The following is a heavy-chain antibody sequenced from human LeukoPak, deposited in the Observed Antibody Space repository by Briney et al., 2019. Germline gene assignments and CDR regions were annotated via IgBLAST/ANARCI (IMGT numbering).Heavy chain of an antibody. D-gene: IGHD3-10*01. Sequence: PGGSLRLSCAASGFTFDDYAMHWVRHAPGKGLEWVSGISWNSGGIGYADSVKGRFTISRDNAKNSLYLQMNSLRAEDTALYYCAKEGYYGSGNTLDYWGQGTLVTVSS. CDR3: AKEGYYGSGNTLDY. J-gene: IGHJ4*02. CDR2: ISWNSGGI. CDR1: GFTFDDYA. V-gene: IGHV3-9*01.